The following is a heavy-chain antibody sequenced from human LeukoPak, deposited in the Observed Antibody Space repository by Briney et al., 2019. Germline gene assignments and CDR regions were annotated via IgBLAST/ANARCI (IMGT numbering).Heavy chain of an antibody. CDR2: MNPNSGNT. CDR1: GCTYTSYD. CDR3: ARATVKRKTQCGGDY. D-gene: IGHD4-17*01. Sequence: GASVKVSCRASGCTYTSYDINWVRQATGQGLEWMGWMNPNSGNTGYAQKFQGRVTMTRNTSISTAYMELSSLRSEDTAVYYCARATVKRKTQCGGDYWGQGTLVTVSS. J-gene: IGHJ4*02. V-gene: IGHV1-8*01.